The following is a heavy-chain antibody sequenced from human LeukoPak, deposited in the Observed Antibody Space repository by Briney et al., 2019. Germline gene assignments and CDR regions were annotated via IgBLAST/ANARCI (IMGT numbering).Heavy chain of an antibody. V-gene: IGHV7-4-1*02. CDR1: GYTFTSYA. Sequence: ASVKVSCKSSGYTFTSYAMNWVRQAPGQGLEWMGWINTNTGNPTYVQGFTGRFVFSLDTSVSTAYLQISSLKAEDTAVYYCAREYYDFWSGYSYYYYYGMDVWGQGTTVTVSS. D-gene: IGHD3-3*01. J-gene: IGHJ6*02. CDR2: INTNTGNP. CDR3: AREYYDFWSGYSYYYYYGMDV.